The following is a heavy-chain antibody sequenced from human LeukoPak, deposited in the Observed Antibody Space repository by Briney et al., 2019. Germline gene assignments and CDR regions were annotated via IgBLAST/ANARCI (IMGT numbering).Heavy chain of an antibody. V-gene: IGHV3-7*01. D-gene: IGHD6-19*01. J-gene: IGHJ3*02. CDR3: AREGGSSGWYDAFHI. CDR2: INQDGSEK. CDR1: KFTFNNYA. Sequence: GGSLRLSCLASKFTFNNYAMTWVRQAPGKGLEWVASINQDGSEKYYVDSVKGRFTISRDNTKNLVYLQINSLRAEDTAVHYCAREGGSSGWYDAFHIWGQGTMVTVSS.